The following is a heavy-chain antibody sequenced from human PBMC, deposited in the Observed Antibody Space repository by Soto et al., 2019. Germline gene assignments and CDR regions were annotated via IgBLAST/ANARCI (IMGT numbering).Heavy chain of an antibody. CDR3: ATLAPWGDHVFAVA. D-gene: IGHD6-19*01. CDR2: INHSGHT. Sequence: SETLSLTCTVSGGSISSYYWSWIRQPPGKGLEWIGEINHSGHTNYNPSLKSRVTISADTSKNQLSLNLKSTTAADTAVYYCATLAPWGDHVFAVAWGQGTLVTVSS. J-gene: IGHJ5*02. CDR1: GGSISSYY. V-gene: IGHV4-59*12.